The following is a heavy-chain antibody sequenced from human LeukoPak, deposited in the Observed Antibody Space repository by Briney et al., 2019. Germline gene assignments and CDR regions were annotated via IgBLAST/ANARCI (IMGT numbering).Heavy chain of an antibody. CDR1: GFTFSSYA. V-gene: IGHV3-23*01. J-gene: IGHJ4*02. CDR2: ISLRGDST. D-gene: IGHD4-17*01. Sequence: GGSLRLPCAASGFTFSSYAMSWVRQVPGKGLEWVSGISLRGDSTYYADSVKGRFTISRDNSKNTLYLQMNSLRAEDTAVYYCARDVNYGDSFFDYWGQGTLVTVSS. CDR3: ARDVNYGDSFFDY.